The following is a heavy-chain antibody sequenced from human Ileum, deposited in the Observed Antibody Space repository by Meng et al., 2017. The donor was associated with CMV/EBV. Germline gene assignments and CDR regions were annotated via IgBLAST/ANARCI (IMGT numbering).Heavy chain of an antibody. D-gene: IGHD2-21*01. J-gene: IGHJ4*02. CDR2: VSHSGVT. CDR1: GGSFSSYY. CDR3: AREPPFVPADS. Sequence: QVQLQQWGSGLLKPSETLSLPRPVYGGSFSSYYWSWIRQPPGKGLEWIAEVSHSGVTNYNPSLKSRVTISIDTSKNQFSLHLSSVTAADTAVYYCAREPPFVPADSWGQGTLVTVSS. V-gene: IGHV4-34*01.